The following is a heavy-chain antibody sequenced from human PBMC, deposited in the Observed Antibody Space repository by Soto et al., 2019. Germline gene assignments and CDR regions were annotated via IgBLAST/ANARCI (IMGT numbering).Heavy chain of an antibody. CDR1: GGTFTSTA. D-gene: IGHD6-13*01. J-gene: IGHJ6*02. CDR3: ASSAGLDHLLNYYGLNV. CDR2: IIPVLGTP. V-gene: IGHV1-69*01. Sequence: QVLLVQSSAEVQTPGSSVKVSCKASGGTFTSTAFSWVRQAPGQGLEWMGGIIPVLGTPNYAQKFQARLTVTADASTTTVHMELSSLRSDDTAVYYCASSAGLDHLLNYYGLNVWGQGTTVTVSS.